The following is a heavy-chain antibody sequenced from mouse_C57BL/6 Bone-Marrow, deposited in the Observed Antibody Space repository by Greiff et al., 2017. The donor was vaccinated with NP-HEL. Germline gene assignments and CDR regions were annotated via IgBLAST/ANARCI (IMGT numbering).Heavy chain of an antibody. V-gene: IGHV1-15*01. CDR1: GYTFTDYE. D-gene: IGHD2-4*01. CDR3: TKYYEYDWYFDV. CDR2: IDPETGGT. Sequence: VQLQQSGAELVRPGASVTLSCKASGYTFTDYEMHWVKQTPVHGLEWIGAIDPETGGTAYNQKFKGKAILTADKSSSTAYMELRSLTSEDSAVYYCTKYYEYDWYFDVWGTGTTVTVSS. J-gene: IGHJ1*03.